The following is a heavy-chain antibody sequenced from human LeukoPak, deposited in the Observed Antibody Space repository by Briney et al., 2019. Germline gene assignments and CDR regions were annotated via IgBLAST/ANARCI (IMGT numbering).Heavy chain of an antibody. Sequence: SETLSLTCAVYGGSSSGYYWSWIRQPPGKGLEWIGEINHSGSTNYNPSLKSRVTISVDTSKNQFSLKLSSVTAADTAVYYCARFSIAAAGSDYWGQGTLVTVSS. V-gene: IGHV4-34*01. D-gene: IGHD6-13*01. CDR3: ARFSIAAAGSDY. CDR2: INHSGST. J-gene: IGHJ4*02. CDR1: GGSSSGYY.